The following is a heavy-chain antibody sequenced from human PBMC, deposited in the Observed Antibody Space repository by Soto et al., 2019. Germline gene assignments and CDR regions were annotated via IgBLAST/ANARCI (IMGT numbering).Heavy chain of an antibody. Sequence: QLQLQESGPGLVKPSETLSLTCTVSGGSISSSDFYWGWLRQTPGKGLEFIGSMYYSGTTYYNPSLKSRVTISVDTSKNQFTLKLISVTAADTAVYYCAVVASTGNWFDPWGEGALVTVSS. V-gene: IGHV4-39*01. CDR1: GGSISSSDFY. D-gene: IGHD2-15*01. J-gene: IGHJ5*02. CDR3: AVVASTGNWFDP. CDR2: MYYSGTT.